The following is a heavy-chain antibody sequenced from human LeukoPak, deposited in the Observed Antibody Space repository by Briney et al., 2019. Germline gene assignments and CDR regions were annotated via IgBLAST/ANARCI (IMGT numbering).Heavy chain of an antibody. CDR2: ISGSGGST. CDR1: GFNFISYA. CDR3: AKGPHSSGWYYFDY. D-gene: IGHD6-19*01. J-gene: IGHJ4*02. V-gene: IGHV3-23*01. Sequence: GGSLRLSCAASGFNFISYAMSWVRQAPGKGLEWVSAISGSGGSTYYADSVKGRFTISRDNSKNTLYLQMNSLRAEDTAVYYCAKGPHSSGWYYFDYWGQGTLVTVSS.